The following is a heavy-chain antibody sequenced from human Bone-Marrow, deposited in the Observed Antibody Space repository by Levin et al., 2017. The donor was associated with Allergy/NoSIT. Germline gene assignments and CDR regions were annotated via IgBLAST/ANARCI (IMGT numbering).Heavy chain of an antibody. CDR3: TTDWETYYDILTGYYRPYYYYMDV. Sequence: GESLKISCAASGFTFSNAWMSWVRQAPGKGLEWVGRIKSKTDGGTTDYAAPVKGRFTISRDDSKNTLYLQMNSLKTEDTAVYYCTTDWETYYDILTGYYRPYYYYMDVWGKGTTVTVSS. V-gene: IGHV3-15*01. CDR1: GFTFSNAW. J-gene: IGHJ6*03. CDR2: IKSKTDGGTT. D-gene: IGHD3-9*01.